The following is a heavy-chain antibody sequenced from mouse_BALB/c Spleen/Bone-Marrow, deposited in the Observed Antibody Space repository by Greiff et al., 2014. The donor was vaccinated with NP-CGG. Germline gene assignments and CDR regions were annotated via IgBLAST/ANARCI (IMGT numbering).Heavy chain of an antibody. CDR2: IYPGDGDT. J-gene: IGHJ2*01. CDR3: ARGGRLTGYYFDY. V-gene: IGHV1-80*01. CDR1: GYAFSSYW. D-gene: IGHD4-1*01. Sequence: VQLQESGAELVRPGSSVKISCKASGYAFSSYWMNWVKQRPGQGLEWIGQIYPGDGDTNYNGNFKDKATLTTDTSSTTAYMQLRSLTSEDSAVYFCARGGRLTGYYFDYWGQGTTLTVSS.